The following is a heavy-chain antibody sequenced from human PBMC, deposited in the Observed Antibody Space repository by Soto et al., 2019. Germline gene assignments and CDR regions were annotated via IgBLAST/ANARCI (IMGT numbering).Heavy chain of an antibody. V-gene: IGHV3-11*05. J-gene: IGHJ5*02. CDR1: GFTFSDYY. Sequence: GGSLRLSCAASGFTFSDYYMSWIRQAPGKGLEWVSYISSSSSYTNYADSVKGRFTISRDNAKNSLYLQMNSLRAEDTAVYYCARDRIAAAKDWFDPWGQGTLVTVSS. CDR2: ISSSSSYT. CDR3: ARDRIAAAKDWFDP. D-gene: IGHD6-13*01.